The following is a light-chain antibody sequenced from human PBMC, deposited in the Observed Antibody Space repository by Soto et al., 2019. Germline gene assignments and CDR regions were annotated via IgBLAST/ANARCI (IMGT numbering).Light chain of an antibody. CDR2: GAS. V-gene: IGKV3-15*01. J-gene: IGKJ2*01. CDR3: QQANSFPYT. Sequence: EIVMTQSPATLSVAPGERATLSCRASQSISTNLAWYQQKPGQPPRLLFYGASTRATGVPARFSGSGSGTEFTLTISSLQSEDFATYYCQQANSFPYTFGQGTKLEI. CDR1: QSISTN.